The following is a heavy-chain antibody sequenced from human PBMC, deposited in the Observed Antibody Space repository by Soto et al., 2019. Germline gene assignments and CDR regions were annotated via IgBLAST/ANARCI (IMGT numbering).Heavy chain of an antibody. J-gene: IGHJ6*02. V-gene: IGHV4-39*02. CDR2: IYSSGRS. D-gene: IGHD4-4*01. Sequence: SETLSLTCNVSGDSITTSGYYWDWIGQPPGKGLEWTGSIYSSGRSYYNPSLSSRVTISLDTVTKQIYLKVNSLAPSQTAVHHCVRDATDHTAYYYSAMDVWGQGTTVTVSS. CDR3: VRDATDHTAYYYSAMDV. CDR1: GDSITTSGYY.